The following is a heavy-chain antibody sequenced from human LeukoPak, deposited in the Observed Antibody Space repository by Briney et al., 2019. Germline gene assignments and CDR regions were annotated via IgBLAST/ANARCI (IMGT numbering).Heavy chain of an antibody. Sequence: GESLKISCKGSGYSFTSYWIGWVRQMPGKGLEWIGIIYPGDSDTRYSPSFQGQVTISADKSIGTAYLQWSSLKASDTAIYYCARQISSSWSDYWGQGTRVTVSS. J-gene: IGHJ4*02. CDR2: IYPGDSDT. CDR3: ARQISSSWSDY. CDR1: GYSFTSYW. D-gene: IGHD6-13*01. V-gene: IGHV5-51*01.